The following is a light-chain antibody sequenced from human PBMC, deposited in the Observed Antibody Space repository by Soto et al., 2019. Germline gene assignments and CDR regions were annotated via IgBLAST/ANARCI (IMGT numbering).Light chain of an antibody. Sequence: EIVLTQSPGTLSLSPRESATLSCRASQSVSSTNLAWYQRKPGQSPRLVMFGASSRATGIPDRFSGSGSGTDFTLTISRLEPEDFAVYYSPQYGSSPGSFGQGNKLEIK. CDR1: QSVSSTN. V-gene: IGKV3-20*01. J-gene: IGKJ2*03. CDR2: GAS. CDR3: PQYGSSPGS.